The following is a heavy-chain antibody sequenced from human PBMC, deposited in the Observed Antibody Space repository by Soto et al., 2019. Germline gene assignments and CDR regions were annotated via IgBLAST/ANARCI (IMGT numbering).Heavy chain of an antibody. CDR3: AGGTRGYSGYFLNGY. CDR1: GFTFTSYA. D-gene: IGHD5-12*01. V-gene: IGHV3-30-3*01. CDR2: ISYDGNNK. Sequence: ESGGGVVQPGRSLRLSCAASGFTFTSYAFHWVRQAPGKGLEWVAVISYDGNNKYYADSVKGRFTISRDNSKNTLYLQMSTLRAEDTAVFYCAGGTRGYSGYFLNGYWGQGTLVTVSS. J-gene: IGHJ4*02.